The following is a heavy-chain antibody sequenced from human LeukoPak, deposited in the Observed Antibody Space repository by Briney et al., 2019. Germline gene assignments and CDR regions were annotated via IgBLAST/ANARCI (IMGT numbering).Heavy chain of an antibody. D-gene: IGHD6-13*01. CDR1: GGSFSGYY. CDR3: ARCKGIAVAGTKRAWFDP. J-gene: IGHJ5*02. Sequence: PSETLSLTCAVYGGSFSGYYWSWIRQPPGKGLEWIGEINHSGSTNYNPSLKSRVTISVDTSKNQFSLKLSSVTAADTAVYYCARCKGIAVAGTKRAWFDPWGQGTLVTVSS. V-gene: IGHV4-34*01. CDR2: INHSGST.